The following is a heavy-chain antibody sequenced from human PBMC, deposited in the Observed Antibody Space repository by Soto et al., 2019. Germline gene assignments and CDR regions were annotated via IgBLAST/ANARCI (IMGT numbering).Heavy chain of an antibody. CDR1: GFTFSSYG. J-gene: IGHJ3*02. V-gene: IGHV3-30*03. CDR2: ISYDGSNK. Sequence: GGSLRLSCAASGFTFSSYGMHWVRQAPGKGLEWVAVISYDGSNKYYADSVKGRFTISRDNSKNTLYLQMNSLRAEDTAVYYCARSSSGWYYDAFDIWGQGTMVTVSS. CDR3: ARSSSGWYYDAFDI. D-gene: IGHD6-19*01.